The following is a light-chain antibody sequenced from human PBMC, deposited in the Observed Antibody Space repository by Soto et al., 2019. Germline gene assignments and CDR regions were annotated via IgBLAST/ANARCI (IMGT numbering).Light chain of an antibody. V-gene: IGLV2-14*01. CDR1: SSDVGGYNY. CDR3: SSYTSSSSVV. J-gene: IGLJ2*01. CDR2: DVS. Sequence: QSALTQPASVSGSPGQSITISCTGTSSDVGGYNYVSWYQQHPGEAPKLMIYDVSNRPSGVSNRFSGSKSGNTAYLTISGLQAEDEADYYCSSYTSSSSVVFGGGTQLTVL.